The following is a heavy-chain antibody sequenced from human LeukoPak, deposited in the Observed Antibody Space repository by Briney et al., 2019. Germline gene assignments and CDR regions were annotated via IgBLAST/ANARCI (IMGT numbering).Heavy chain of an antibody. Sequence: SETLSLTCAVYGGSFSGYYWSWIRQPPGKGLEWIGEINHSGSTNYNPSLKSRVTISVDTSKNQFSLKLSSVTAADTAVYYCVRGLDYGDCLDYWGQGTLVTVSS. CDR3: VRGLDYGDCLDY. V-gene: IGHV4-34*01. J-gene: IGHJ4*02. CDR1: GGSFSGYY. D-gene: IGHD4-17*01. CDR2: INHSGST.